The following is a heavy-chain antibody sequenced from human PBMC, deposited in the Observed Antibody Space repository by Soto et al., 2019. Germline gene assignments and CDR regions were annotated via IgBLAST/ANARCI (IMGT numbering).Heavy chain of an antibody. CDR1: GYTFSNFW. D-gene: IGHD6-13*01. V-gene: IGHV5-51*01. CDR2: IYPGDHET. Sequence: RGESLKISCQCSGYTFSNFWIGWVRQLPGKGLEWMGIIYPGDHETRYSPSFHGKVTISADKSINTAYLQWNSLEASDTAFYFCARSPRSSPYFDCWGQGALVTVSS. CDR3: ARSPRSSPYFDC. J-gene: IGHJ4*02.